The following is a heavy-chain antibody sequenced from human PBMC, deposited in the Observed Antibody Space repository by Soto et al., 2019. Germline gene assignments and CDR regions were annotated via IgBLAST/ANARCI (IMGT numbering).Heavy chain of an antibody. Sequence: SETLSLTCTVSGGTISSYYWSWIRQPPGKGLEWIGYIYYSGSTNYNPSLKSRVTISVDTSKNQFSLKLSSVTAADTAVYYCARLVWSYGTWFDPWGQGTLVTVSS. J-gene: IGHJ5*02. V-gene: IGHV4-59*08. CDR3: ARLVWSYGTWFDP. D-gene: IGHD5-18*01. CDR2: IYYSGST. CDR1: GGTISSYY.